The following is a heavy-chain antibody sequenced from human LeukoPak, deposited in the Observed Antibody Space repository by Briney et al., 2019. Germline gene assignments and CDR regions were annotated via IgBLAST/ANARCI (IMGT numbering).Heavy chain of an antibody. CDR3: ARADPTNTGHEYFDY. D-gene: IGHD2/OR15-2a*01. J-gene: IGHJ4*02. CDR2: NSALTGNI. CDR1: GYTFNRYG. Sequence: ASVEVSCKASGYTFNRYGIRWVRQAPGQRPEWMGWNSALTGNIDYAPKFQGRVTMNTDTSTRTAYMELSSLVSADTAVSFCARADPTNTGHEYFDYWGRGTLVTVSS. V-gene: IGHV1-18*01.